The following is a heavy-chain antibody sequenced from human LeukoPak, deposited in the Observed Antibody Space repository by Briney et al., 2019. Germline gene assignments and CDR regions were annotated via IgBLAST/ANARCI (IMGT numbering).Heavy chain of an antibody. V-gene: IGHV4-59*12. J-gene: IGHJ4*02. D-gene: IGHD3-22*01. CDR2: IYYSGST. CDR3: ARRGDSSGYYYRTQAAEFDY. CDR1: GGSISGYY. Sequence: SETLSLTCTVSGGSISGYYWSWIRQPPGKGLEWIGYIYYSGSTIYNPSLKSRVTISVDTSKNQFSLKLSSVTAADTAVYYCARRGDSSGYYYRTQAAEFDYWGQGTLVTVSS.